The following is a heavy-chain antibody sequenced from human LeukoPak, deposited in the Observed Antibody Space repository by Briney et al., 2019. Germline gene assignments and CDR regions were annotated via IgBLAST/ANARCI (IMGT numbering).Heavy chain of an antibody. V-gene: IGHV1-3*01. CDR2: INAGNGNT. D-gene: IGHD3-22*01. CDR3: ARGARLYWNYYDSSGYSPLGY. Sequence: ASVKVSCKASGYTFTIYAMHWVRQAPGQRLEWMGWINAGNGNTKYSQKFQGRVTITRDTSASTAYMELSSLRSEDTAVYYCARGARLYWNYYDSSGYSPLGYWGQGTLVTVSS. CDR1: GYTFTIYA. J-gene: IGHJ4*02.